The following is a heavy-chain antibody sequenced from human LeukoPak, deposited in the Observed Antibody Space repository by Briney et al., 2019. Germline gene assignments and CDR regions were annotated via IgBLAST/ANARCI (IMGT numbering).Heavy chain of an antibody. CDR2: IYPGDSDT. V-gene: IGHV5-51*01. CDR1: GYSFTSYW. J-gene: IGHJ4*02. D-gene: IGHD2-15*01. Sequence: GESLKISCKGSGYSFTSYWIGWVRQMPGKGLEWMGIIYPGDSDTRYSPSFQGQVTISADKSISTAYLQRSSLKASDTAMYYCARPRCSGGSCYYFDYWGQGTLVTVSS. CDR3: ARPRCSGGSCYYFDY.